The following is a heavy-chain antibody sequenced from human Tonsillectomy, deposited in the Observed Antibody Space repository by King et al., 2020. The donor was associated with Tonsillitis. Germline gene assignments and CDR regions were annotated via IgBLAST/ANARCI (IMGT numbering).Heavy chain of an antibody. Sequence: QLVQSGGGVVQPGGSLRLSCGASGFTFSSYAMHWVRQAPGKGLEWVAFISYDGNIKYYADSVKGRFTISRDNSKNTLYVQMNSLKPEDTAVFDCAKEDYSGCPFESWGQGTPVTVSS. J-gene: IGHJ4*02. CDR3: AKEDYSGCPFES. V-gene: IGHV3-30*02. CDR1: GFTFSSYA. CDR2: ISYDGNIK. D-gene: IGHD6-19*01.